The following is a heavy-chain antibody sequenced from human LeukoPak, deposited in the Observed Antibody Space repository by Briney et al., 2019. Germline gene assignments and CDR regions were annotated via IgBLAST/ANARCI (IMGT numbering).Heavy chain of an antibody. CDR3: AKGSGYSYGPADS. CDR1: GFTLRSYG. Sequence: PGRSLRLSCATSGFTLRSYGSHWVRQAPGKGLESVAVISDDGSNIYYADSVKGPFPISRDNSKNTLFLQMNSLRAEDTAVYYCAKGSGYSYGPADSWGQGTLVTVSS. J-gene: IGHJ5*01. CDR2: ISDDGSNI. D-gene: IGHD5-18*01. V-gene: IGHV3-30*18.